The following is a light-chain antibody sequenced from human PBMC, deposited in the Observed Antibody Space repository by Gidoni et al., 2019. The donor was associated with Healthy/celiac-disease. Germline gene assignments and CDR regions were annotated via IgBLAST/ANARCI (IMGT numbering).Light chain of an antibody. J-gene: IGLJ1*01. CDR2: EGS. CDR3: CSYAGSSSNYV. CDR1: SSDVGSYHL. V-gene: IGLV2-23*01. Sequence: QSALTQPASVSGSPGQAITISCTGTSSDVGSYHLVSWYQQHPGKAPKLMIYEGSKRPSGVSNRFSGSKSGNTASLTISGLQAEDEADYYCCSYAGSSSNYVFGTGTKVTVL.